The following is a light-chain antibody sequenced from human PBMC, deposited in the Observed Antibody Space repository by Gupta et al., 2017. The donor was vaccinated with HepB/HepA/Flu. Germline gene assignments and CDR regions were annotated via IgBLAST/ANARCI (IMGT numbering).Light chain of an antibody. J-gene: IGKJ4*01. Sequence: DIQMSQSPSSVSASVGDRVTITCRASQNIYSWLAWYQQKPGKAPNLLIFGASSLQSGVPSRFNGSGSGTDFTLTISSRQPEDFATYYCQQANSFPITFGGGTKVEIK. CDR3: QQANSFPIT. CDR2: GAS. CDR1: QNIYSW. V-gene: IGKV1-12*01.